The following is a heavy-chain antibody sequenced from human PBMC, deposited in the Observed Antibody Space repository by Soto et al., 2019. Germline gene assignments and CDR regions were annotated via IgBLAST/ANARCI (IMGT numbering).Heavy chain of an antibody. J-gene: IGHJ6*02. CDR2: IIPIFGTA. CDR1: GGTLSSYA. V-gene: IGHV1-69*13. Sequence: SVKVSCKASGGTLSSYAISWVRQAPGQGLEWMGGIIPIFGTANYAQKFQGRVTITADESTSTAYMELSSLRSEDTAVYYCASILELRLWDYYYYYGMDVWGQGTTVTVSS. CDR3: ASILELRLWDYYYYYGMDV. D-gene: IGHD1-7*01.